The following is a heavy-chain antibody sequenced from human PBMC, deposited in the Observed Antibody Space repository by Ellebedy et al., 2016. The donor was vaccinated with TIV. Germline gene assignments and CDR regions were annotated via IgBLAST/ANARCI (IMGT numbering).Heavy chain of an antibody. V-gene: IGHV3-23*01. J-gene: IGHJ6*02. CDR3: AKKGGEVTYYYYHGMDV. Sequence: GESLKISXVASGISISDYAINWVRQAPGKGLEWVSGISPSGGSTYYADSVRGRFTVSRDNSKNMLYLQMNSLRAEDAAIYYCAKKGGEVTYYYYHGMDVWGQGTTVTVS. CDR1: GISISDYA. D-gene: IGHD4-11*01. CDR2: ISPSGGST.